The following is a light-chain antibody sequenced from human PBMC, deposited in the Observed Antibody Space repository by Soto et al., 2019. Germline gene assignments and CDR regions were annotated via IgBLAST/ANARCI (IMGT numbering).Light chain of an antibody. Sequence: DIQMTQSPSTLSASVGDRVTITCRASQSVRGSLAWYQQQPGKAPKLLIYDVSNLESGVPSRFSAFGSGTEFTLSISSLQPDDFGTYYCQQFYMGWTFGQGTK. J-gene: IGKJ1*01. V-gene: IGKV1-5*01. CDR3: QQFYMGWT. CDR2: DVS. CDR1: QSVRGS.